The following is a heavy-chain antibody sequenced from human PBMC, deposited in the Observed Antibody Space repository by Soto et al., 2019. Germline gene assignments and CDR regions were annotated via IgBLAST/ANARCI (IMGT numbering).Heavy chain of an antibody. V-gene: IGHV1-8*01. J-gene: IGHJ6*02. Sequence: SVKVSCKASGYTFASYDINWVRQATGQGLEWMGWMNPNSGNTGYAQKFQGRVTMTRNTSISTAYMELSSLRSEDTAVYYCARGLRYFSSTSPGTCGMDIWGQGTTVTVSS. D-gene: IGHD2-2*01. CDR2: MNPNSGNT. CDR1: GYTFASYD. CDR3: ARGLRYFSSTSPGTCGMDI.